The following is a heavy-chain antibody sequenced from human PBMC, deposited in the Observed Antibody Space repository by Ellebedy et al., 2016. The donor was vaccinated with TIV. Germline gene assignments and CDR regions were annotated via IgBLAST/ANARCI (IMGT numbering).Heavy chain of an antibody. J-gene: IGHJ4*02. V-gene: IGHV3-30-3*01. D-gene: IGHD4-17*01. Sequence: GGSLRLYXAASGFIFSSYAMHWVRQAPGKGLEWVAVISYDGSNKYYADSVKGRFTISRDNSKNTLYLQMNSLRAEDTAVYYCARDRVHYAHFDYWGQGTLVTVSS. CDR3: ARDRVHYAHFDY. CDR1: GFIFSSYA. CDR2: ISYDGSNK.